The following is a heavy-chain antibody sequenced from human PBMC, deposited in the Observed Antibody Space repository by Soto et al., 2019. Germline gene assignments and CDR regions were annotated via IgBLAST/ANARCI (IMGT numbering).Heavy chain of an antibody. D-gene: IGHD6-13*01. CDR2: ISGSGGST. CDR1: GFTFSSYA. CDR3: ATQGSWYLFSVHYYYYMDV. J-gene: IGHJ6*03. V-gene: IGHV3-23*01. Sequence: EVQLLESGGSLVQPGGSLRLSCAASGFTFSSYAMSWVRQAPGKGLEWVSAISGSGGSTYYADSVKGRFTISRDNSKNTLYLQMTSLRAEDTAVYYCATQGSWYLFSVHYYYYMDVWGKGTTVTVSS.